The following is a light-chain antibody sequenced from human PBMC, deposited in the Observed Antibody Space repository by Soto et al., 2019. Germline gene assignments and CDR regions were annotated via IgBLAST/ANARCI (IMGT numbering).Light chain of an antibody. CDR3: SSYTSSSTLDV. Sequence: QSALTQPASLSGSPGQSITISCTGTSSDVGGYNSVSWYQQHPGKAPKVIIFDVSSRPSGVSSRFSGSKSGNTASLTISGLQAEDEADYYCSSYTSSSTLDVFGTGTKVTVL. CDR1: SSDVGGYNS. CDR2: DVS. V-gene: IGLV2-14*03. J-gene: IGLJ1*01.